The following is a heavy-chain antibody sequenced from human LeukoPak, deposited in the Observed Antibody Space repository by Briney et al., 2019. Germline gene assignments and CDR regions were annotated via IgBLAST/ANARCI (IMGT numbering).Heavy chain of an antibody. V-gene: IGHV3-21*01. CDR1: GFTFSSYS. J-gene: IGHJ6*03. CDR2: ISSSSSYI. CDR3: ARVREYCSGPSCYYMDV. D-gene: IGHD2-2*01. Sequence: PGGSLGLSCAASGFTFSSYSMNWVRQAPGKGLEWFSSISSSSSYIYYADSVKGRFTISRDNAKNSLYLQMNSLRAEDTAVYYCARVREYCSGPSCYYMDVWGKGTTVTVSS.